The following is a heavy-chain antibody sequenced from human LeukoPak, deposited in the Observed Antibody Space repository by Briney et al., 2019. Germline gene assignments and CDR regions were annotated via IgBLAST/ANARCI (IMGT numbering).Heavy chain of an antibody. D-gene: IGHD1-1*01. J-gene: IGHJ4*02. V-gene: IGHV4-34*01. CDR3: ARRVPSDY. Sequence: SETLSLTCAVYGGSFSGYYWGWIRQPPGRGLEWIGEINHSGSTNYNPSLKSRFTISVDTAKNQFSLKMSSVTAADTAVYYCARRVPSDYWGQGTLVTVSS. CDR2: INHSGST. CDR1: GGSFSGYY.